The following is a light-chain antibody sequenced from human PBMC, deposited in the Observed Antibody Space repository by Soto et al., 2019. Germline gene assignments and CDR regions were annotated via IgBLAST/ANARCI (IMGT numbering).Light chain of an antibody. V-gene: IGKV4-1*01. CDR2: WAS. CDR3: QQYFRPWT. J-gene: IGKJ1*01. CDR1: QSVLYSSNNKNY. Sequence: DIVMTQSPDSLAVSLGERATINCKSSQSVLYSSNNKNYLAWYQQKPGQPPKLIIYWASTRESGVPDRFSGSGSGTDFPLTISSLQAEDVAVYYCQQYFRPWTFGQGTKVEIK.